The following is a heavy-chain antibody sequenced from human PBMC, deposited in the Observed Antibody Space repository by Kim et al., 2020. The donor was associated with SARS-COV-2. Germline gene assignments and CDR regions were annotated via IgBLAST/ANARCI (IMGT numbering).Heavy chain of an antibody. J-gene: IGHJ4*02. CDR2: ISSSSSYI. D-gene: IGHD3-16*02. CDR1: GFTFSSYS. CDR3: ASPLRLGELSLSTN. Sequence: GGSLRLSCAASGFTFSSYSMNWVRQAPGKGLEWVSSISSSSSYIYYADSVKGRFTISRDNAKNSLYLQMNSLRAEDTAVYYCASPLRLGELSLSTNWGQGTLVTVSS. V-gene: IGHV3-21*01.